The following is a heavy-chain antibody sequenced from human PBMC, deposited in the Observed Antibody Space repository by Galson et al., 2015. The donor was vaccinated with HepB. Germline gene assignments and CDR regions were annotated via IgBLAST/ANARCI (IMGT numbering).Heavy chain of an antibody. D-gene: IGHD4-11*01. CDR1: GGTFSSYA. J-gene: IGHJ5*02. Sequence: SVKVSCKASGGTFSSYAISWVRQAPGQGLEWMGGIIPIFGTANYAQKFQGRVTITADESTSTAYMELSSLRSEDTAVYYCARDRGPYSNYGLNWFDPWGQGTLVTVSS. V-gene: IGHV1-69*13. CDR3: ARDRGPYSNYGLNWFDP. CDR2: IIPIFGTA.